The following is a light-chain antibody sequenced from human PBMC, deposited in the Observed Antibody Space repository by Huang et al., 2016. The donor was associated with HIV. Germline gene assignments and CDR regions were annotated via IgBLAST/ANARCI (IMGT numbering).Light chain of an antibody. CDR3: QQHRIWPLT. V-gene: IGKV3-11*01. CDR2: DAS. Sequence: EIVLTQSPATLSKSPGERATLSCRASPSVSNYLAWFQQKPGQAPRLLIYDASNRATGSPARFSGSGSGTAFTLTISSLEPEDFAVYYCQQHRIWPLTFGGGTTVDIK. J-gene: IGKJ4*01. CDR1: PSVSNY.